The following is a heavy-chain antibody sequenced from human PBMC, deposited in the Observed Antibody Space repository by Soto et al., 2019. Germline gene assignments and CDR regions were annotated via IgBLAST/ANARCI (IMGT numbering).Heavy chain of an antibody. V-gene: IGHV1-69*02. J-gene: IGHJ6*03. Sequence: QVQLVQSGAELNKPGSSVKVSCEASGGSFTSYSFTWVRQAPGQGLECMGRIIPMQGKANYELKFQDRVTIAADRSTRTVYMELTSLRPEDTAVYFCAKSLLFVDHGYMDVWGKGTTVTVSS. D-gene: IGHD2-21*01. CDR2: IIPMQGKA. CDR3: AKSLLFVDHGYMDV. CDR1: GGSFTSYS.